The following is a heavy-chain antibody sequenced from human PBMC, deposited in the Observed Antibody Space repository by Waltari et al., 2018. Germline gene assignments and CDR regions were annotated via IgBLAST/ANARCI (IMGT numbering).Heavy chain of an antibody. D-gene: IGHD1-26*01. Sequence: VHLVQPGAEGPKPGPSLEVPSMASVGTFGSCAPHWGRQAPGQGLEWMGRIIPIFGTANYAQKFQGRVTITADESTSTAYMELSSLRSEDTAVYYCARRSRELDFDYWGQGTLVTVSS. J-gene: IGHJ4*02. V-gene: IGHV1-69*18. CDR1: VGTFGSCA. CDR2: IIPIFGTA. CDR3: ARRSRELDFDY.